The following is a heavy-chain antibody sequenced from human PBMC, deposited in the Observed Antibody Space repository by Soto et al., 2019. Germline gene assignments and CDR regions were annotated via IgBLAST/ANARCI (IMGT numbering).Heavy chain of an antibody. V-gene: IGHV3-21*06. CDR2: ISSSSSYI. J-gene: IGHJ3*02. CDR3: AREGDIVVVVAATWGAFDI. D-gene: IGHD2-15*01. CDR1: GFTFSSYS. Sequence: EVQLVESGGGLVKPGGSLRLSCAASGFTFSSYSMNWVRQAPGKGLEWVSSISSSSSYIYYADSVKGQFTISRDNAKNTLYLQMNSLRAEDTAVYYCAREGDIVVVVAATWGAFDIWGQGTMVTVSS.